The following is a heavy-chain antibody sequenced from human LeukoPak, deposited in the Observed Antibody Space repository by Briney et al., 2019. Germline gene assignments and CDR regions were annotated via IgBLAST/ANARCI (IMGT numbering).Heavy chain of an antibody. CDR1: GGSFSGYY. CDR2: INHSGST. D-gene: IGHD2-2*01. V-gene: IGHV4-34*01. J-gene: IGHJ4*02. Sequence: SETLSLTCAVYGGSFSGYYWSWIRQPPGKGLEWIGEINHSGSTNYNPSLKSRVAVSVDTSKNQFSLKLSSVTAADTAVYYCARGPQPSFDYWGQGTLVTVSS. CDR3: ARGPQPSFDY.